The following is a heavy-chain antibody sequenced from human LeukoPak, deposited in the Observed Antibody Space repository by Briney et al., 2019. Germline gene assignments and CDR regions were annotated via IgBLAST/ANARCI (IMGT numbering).Heavy chain of an antibody. J-gene: IGHJ4*02. CDR1: GYSISSGYY. CDR3: ARDGDTYYYHSSGYYYEY. V-gene: IGHV4-38-2*02. CDR2: IYHSGSA. D-gene: IGHD3-22*01. Sequence: SETLSLTCAVYGYSISSGYYWGWIRQPPGKGLEWIGSIYHSGSAYYNPSLKSRVTISVDTSKNQFSLKLSSVTAADTAVYYCARDGDTYYYHSSGYYYEYWGQGTLVTVSS.